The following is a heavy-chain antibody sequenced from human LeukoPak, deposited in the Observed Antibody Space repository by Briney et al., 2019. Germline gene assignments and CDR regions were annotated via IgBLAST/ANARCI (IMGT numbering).Heavy chain of an antibody. CDR3: ARSTAMASDY. J-gene: IGHJ4*02. CDR2: IYYSGST. Sequence: SETLSLTCTVSGGSISSYYWSWIRQPPGKGLEWIGYIYYSGSTNYNPSLKSRVTISVDTSKNQFSLKLSSVTAADTAVYYCARSTAMASDYWGQGTLVTVSS. V-gene: IGHV4-59*12. D-gene: IGHD5-18*01. CDR1: GGSISSYY.